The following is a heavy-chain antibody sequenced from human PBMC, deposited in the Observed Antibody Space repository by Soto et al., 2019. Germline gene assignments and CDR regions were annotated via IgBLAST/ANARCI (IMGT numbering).Heavy chain of an antibody. CDR2: ISSSSSYI. CDR3: ARDTLSSSRNHYYYYGMDV. Sequence: EVQLVESGGGLVKPGGSLRLSCAASGFTFSSYSLNWVRQAPGKGLEWVSSISSSSSYIYYADSVKGRFTISRDNAKNSLYLQMNSLRAEDTAVYYCARDTLSSSRNHYYYYGMDVWGQGTTVTVSS. J-gene: IGHJ6*02. CDR1: GFTFSSYS. V-gene: IGHV3-21*01. D-gene: IGHD6-13*01.